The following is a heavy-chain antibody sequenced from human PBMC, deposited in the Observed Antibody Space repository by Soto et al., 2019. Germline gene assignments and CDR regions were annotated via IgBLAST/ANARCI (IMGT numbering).Heavy chain of an antibody. V-gene: IGHV4-61*01. D-gene: IGHD3-22*01. CDR2: IYYSGST. CDR3: ARMYYYDSSGPFDY. CDR1: GGSVSSGSYY. Sequence: SETLSLTCTVSGGSVSSGSYYWSWIRQSPGKGLEWIGYIYYSGSTNYNPSLKSRLTISVDTSKNQFSLKLSSVTAADTAVYYCARMYYYDSSGPFDYWGQGTLVTVSS. J-gene: IGHJ4*02.